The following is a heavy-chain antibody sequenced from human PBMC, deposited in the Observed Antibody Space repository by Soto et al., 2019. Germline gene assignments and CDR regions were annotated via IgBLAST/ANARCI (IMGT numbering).Heavy chain of an antibody. CDR1: GGSISSGGYY. Sequence: QVQLQESGPGLVKPSQTLSLTCTVSGGSISSGGYYWSWIRQHPGKGLEWIGYIYYSGSTYYNPSLKSRVTIAVDTSKNQFSLKLSSVTAADTAVYYCARDEFLGWFGEFASWGQGTLVTVSS. V-gene: IGHV4-31*03. J-gene: IGHJ4*02. D-gene: IGHD3-10*01. CDR2: IYYSGST. CDR3: ARDEFLGWFGEFAS.